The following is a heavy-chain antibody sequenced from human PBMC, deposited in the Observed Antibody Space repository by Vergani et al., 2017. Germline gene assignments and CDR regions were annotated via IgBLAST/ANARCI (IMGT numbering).Heavy chain of an antibody. CDR1: GGSISNYY. J-gene: IGHJ3*01. CDR3: AGYCSSTSCYSGPDAFDV. D-gene: IGHD2-2*01. V-gene: IGHV4-59*01. Sequence: QVQLQESGPGLVKPSETLSLTCTVSGGSISNYYWSWIRQPPGKGLEWIGYNYYSGSTNYNPSLRSRVTISVDTSKNQFSLKLSSVTAADTAVYYCAGYCSSTSCYSGPDAFDVWGQGTMVTVSS. CDR2: NYYSGST.